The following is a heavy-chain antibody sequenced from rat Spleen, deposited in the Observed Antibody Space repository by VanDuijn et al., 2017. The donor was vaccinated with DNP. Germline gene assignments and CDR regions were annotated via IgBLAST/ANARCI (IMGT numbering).Heavy chain of an antibody. Sequence: EVQLVESGGDLVQPGRSLILSCAASGFTFSDYAMAWVRQAPKKGLEWVATINYDGTRTYYRDSVKGRFTVSRDDSTNTLYLQMDSLRSEDTATYYCTRGGTYYFDYWGQGVMVTVSS. V-gene: IGHV5-17*01. CDR3: TRGGTYYFDY. CDR2: INYDGTRT. CDR1: GFTFSDYA. J-gene: IGHJ2*01.